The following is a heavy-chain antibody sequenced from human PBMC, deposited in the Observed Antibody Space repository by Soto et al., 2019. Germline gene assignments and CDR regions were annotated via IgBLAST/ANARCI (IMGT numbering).Heavy chain of an antibody. J-gene: IGHJ4*02. CDR3: AKEGYSYGYYFDY. CDR1: GFTFDDYA. CDR2: ISWDGGST. V-gene: IGHV3-43D*03. Sequence: GGSLRLSCAASGFTFDDYAMHWVRQAPGKGLEWVSLISWDGGSTYYADSVKGRFTISRYNSKNSLYLQMNSLRAEDPALYYCAKEGYSYGYYFDYWGQGTLVTVSS. D-gene: IGHD5-18*01.